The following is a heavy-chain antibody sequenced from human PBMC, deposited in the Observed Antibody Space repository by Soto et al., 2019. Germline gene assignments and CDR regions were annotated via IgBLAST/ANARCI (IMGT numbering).Heavy chain of an antibody. V-gene: IGHV1-69*01. CDR1: GGTFSGYV. Sequence: QLVQSGSEVKKPGSSVKVSCQASGGTFSGYVVTWVRQAPGQGLERMGEFVPLFGTTNYAQRFSGRITIAAEESTSTAXXXXXTLRSDDTAVYYCATHGLGVSSPPYFDNWGQGTLVTVSS. J-gene: IGHJ4*02. CDR2: FVPLFGTT. D-gene: IGHD3-16*01. CDR3: ATHGLGVSSPPYFDN.